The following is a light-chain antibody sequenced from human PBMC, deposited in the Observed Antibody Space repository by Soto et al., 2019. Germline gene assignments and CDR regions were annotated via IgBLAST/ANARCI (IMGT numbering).Light chain of an antibody. V-gene: IGKV3-20*01. CDR2: GAS. CDR1: QSVSSN. CDR3: QQYGSSPTWT. Sequence: EIVMTQSPATLSVSPGEIATLSFSASQSVSSNLAWYQQKPGQAPRLLIYGASSRATGIPDRFSGSGSGTDFTLTISRLEPEDFAVYYCQQYGSSPTWTFGQGTKVDI. J-gene: IGKJ1*01.